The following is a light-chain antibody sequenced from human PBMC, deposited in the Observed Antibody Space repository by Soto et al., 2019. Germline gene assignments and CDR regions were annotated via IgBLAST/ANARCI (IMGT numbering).Light chain of an antibody. Sequence: QAVVTQEPSLTVSPGGTVTLTCASSTGAVTSGYYPNWFQQKPGHAPRELIYSTTNKPSWTPARISGSLLGGKAALTLSGVQPEDEDEYYCLLSHGGARVFGGGTKLTVL. CDR2: STT. V-gene: IGLV7-43*01. CDR1: TGAVTSGYY. CDR3: LLSHGGARV. J-gene: IGLJ3*02.